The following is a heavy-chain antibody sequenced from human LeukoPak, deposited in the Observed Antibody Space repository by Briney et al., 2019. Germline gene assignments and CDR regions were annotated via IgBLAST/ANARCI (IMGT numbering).Heavy chain of an antibody. CDR2: ICNSSSYI. V-gene: IGHV3-21*01. Sequence: PGGSLRLSCAASGFTFSSYSMNWVRQAPGKGLEWVASICNSSSYIQYADSVKGRFTISRDNAKTSMYLQMNSLRAEDTAVYYCAGELRQSRYRAPFDYWGQGTLVTVSS. CDR1: GFTFSSYS. J-gene: IGHJ4*02. CDR3: AGELRQSRYRAPFDY. D-gene: IGHD1-26*01.